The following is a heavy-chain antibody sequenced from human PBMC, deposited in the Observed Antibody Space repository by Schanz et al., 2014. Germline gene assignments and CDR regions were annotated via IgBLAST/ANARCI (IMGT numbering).Heavy chain of an antibody. CDR3: ARGEWSTSQFDY. CDR1: GGSFSGYY. Sequence: QVQLQQWGAGLLKPSETLSLTCAVYGGSFSGYYWTWIRQPPGKGLEWIGEIHHSGSTNYNPSLKARIPREMETSKNHFSLRLSSATAADTAVYYCARGEWSTSQFDYWGHGTLVTVSS. V-gene: IGHV4-34*01. D-gene: IGHD2-2*01. J-gene: IGHJ4*01. CDR2: IHHSGST.